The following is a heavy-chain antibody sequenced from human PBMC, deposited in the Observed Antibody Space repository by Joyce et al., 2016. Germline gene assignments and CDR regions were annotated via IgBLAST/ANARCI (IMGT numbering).Heavy chain of an antibody. J-gene: IGHJ4*02. CDR3: AGGILTGYFDY. D-gene: IGHD3-9*01. CDR2: ISYDGSNK. CDR1: GFTFSNYG. V-gene: IGHV3-30*03. Sequence: QGQLVESGGGVVQPGRSLRRSCAASGFTFSNYGMHWVRQAPGKGPEWVAVISYDGSNKHYGDSVKGRFTISRDNSKNTLYLQMNSLRAEDTAVYYCAGGILTGYFDYWGQGTLVTVSS.